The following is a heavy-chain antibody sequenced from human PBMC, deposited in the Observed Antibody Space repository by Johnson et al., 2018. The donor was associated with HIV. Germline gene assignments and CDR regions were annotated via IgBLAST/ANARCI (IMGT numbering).Heavy chain of an antibody. CDR1: GFTFDTSW. V-gene: IGHV3-7*01. D-gene: IGHD3-3*01. CDR2: IKYDGGRI. Sequence: VQLVESGGGLVQPGGSLRLSCAASGFTFDTSWMNWVRQAPGRGLEWVANIKYDGGRIQYVDSVKGRFTISRDNSKSTLYLQMDSLRAEDTAVYYCATDYNFWSGRADSFDVWGQGTMVSVSS. J-gene: IGHJ3*01. CDR3: ATDYNFWSGRADSFDV.